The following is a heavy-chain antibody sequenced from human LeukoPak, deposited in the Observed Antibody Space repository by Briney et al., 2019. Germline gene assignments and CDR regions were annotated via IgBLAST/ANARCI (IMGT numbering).Heavy chain of an antibody. Sequence: GGSLRLSCAASGFTFSTYSMNWVRQAPGKGLEWVSSIGGSSTSIYYAGSVKGRFTISRDNAKNSLYLQMNSLRAEDTAVYYCAREEGKQQMEAFDYWGQGTLVTVSS. CDR3: AREEGKQQMEAFDY. CDR2: IGGSSTSI. J-gene: IGHJ4*02. CDR1: GFTFSTYS. V-gene: IGHV3-21*01. D-gene: IGHD6-13*01.